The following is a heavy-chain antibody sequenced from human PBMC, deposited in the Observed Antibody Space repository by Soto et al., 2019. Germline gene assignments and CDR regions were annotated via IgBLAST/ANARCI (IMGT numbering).Heavy chain of an antibody. CDR1: GGSITTNNHY. Sequence: SETLSLTCTVSGGSITTNNHYWGWIRQPPGKGLEYIGNLYYTGSTYYNPSLKSRLTIFVDTSNNQFSLKLSSVTAADTAIYYCARTQQLAFDYWGQGTLVTSPQ. V-gene: IGHV4-39*01. CDR2: LYYTGST. J-gene: IGHJ4*02. CDR3: ARTQQLAFDY. D-gene: IGHD6-13*01.